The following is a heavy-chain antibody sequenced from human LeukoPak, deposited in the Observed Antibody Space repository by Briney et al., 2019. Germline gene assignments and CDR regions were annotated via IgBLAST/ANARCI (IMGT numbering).Heavy chain of an antibody. J-gene: IGHJ4*02. CDR3: ARGYDSGGYYAYFDY. V-gene: IGHV4-34*12. Sequence: SETLSLTCAVYGGSFSGYYWTWIRQSPGKGLQWIGEVIHSGATNYNPSLTSRLIISVDTSRNQFSLKLSSVTAADTAVYYCARGYDSGGYYAYFDYWGQGALVTVSS. CDR1: GGSFSGYY. D-gene: IGHD3-22*01. CDR2: VIHSGAT.